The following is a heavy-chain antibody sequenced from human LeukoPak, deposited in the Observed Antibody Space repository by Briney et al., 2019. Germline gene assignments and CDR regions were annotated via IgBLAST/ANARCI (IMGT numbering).Heavy chain of an antibody. J-gene: IGHJ5*02. D-gene: IGHD6-13*01. Sequence: PSETLSLTCTVSGYSISSGYSWGWIRQPPGKGLECIGSIYHTGNTYYNPSLKSRVTKSVDTSKNQFSLRLSSVTAADTAVYYCAKEGDSSSVGWFDPWGQGTLVTVSS. CDR1: GYSISSGYS. CDR3: AKEGDSSSVGWFDP. V-gene: IGHV4-38-2*02. CDR2: IYHTGNT.